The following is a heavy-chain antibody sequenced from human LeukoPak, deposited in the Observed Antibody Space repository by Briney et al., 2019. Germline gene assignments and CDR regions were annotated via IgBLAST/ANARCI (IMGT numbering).Heavy chain of an antibody. CDR2: IIPIFGTA. V-gene: IGHV1-69*05. CDR3: ASTSAAAGRDYYYYYMDV. CDR1: GGTFSSYA. J-gene: IGHJ6*03. D-gene: IGHD6-13*01. Sequence: SVKLSCKASGGTFSSYAISWVRQAPGQGLEWMGGIIPIFGTANYAQKFQGRVTITTDESTSTAYMELSSLRSEDTAVYYCASTSAAAGRDYYYYYMDVWGKGTTVTVSS.